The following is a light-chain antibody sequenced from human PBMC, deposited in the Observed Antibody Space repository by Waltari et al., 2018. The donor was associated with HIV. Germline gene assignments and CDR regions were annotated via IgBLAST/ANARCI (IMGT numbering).Light chain of an antibody. CDR3: QQSYRTPPVT. CDR1: QNINSL. J-gene: IGKJ1*01. CDR2: GAS. Sequence: DIQMTQSPSSLSASVGDRVTITCRASQNINSLLNWYQQRPGKAPKLLIYGASNLQSGVPSRFSGSGSGTDFTLTISSLHPEDFATYYCQQSYRTPPVTFGQGTRLEI. V-gene: IGKV1-39*01.